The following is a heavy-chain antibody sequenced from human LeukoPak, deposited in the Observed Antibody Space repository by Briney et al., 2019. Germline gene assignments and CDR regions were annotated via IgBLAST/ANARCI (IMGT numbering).Heavy chain of an antibody. CDR1: GGSISISTYY. Sequence: SETLSLTCTVSGGSISISTYYWRWIRQPPGKGLEWIGSIYYSGSTPYNPSLKSRVTMSVDTSKNQFSLKLDSVTAADTAVYYCARNASDSGTSYFDYWGQGTLVTVSS. J-gene: IGHJ4*02. CDR3: ARNASDSGTSYFDY. CDR2: IYYSGST. D-gene: IGHD1-26*01. V-gene: IGHV4-39*01.